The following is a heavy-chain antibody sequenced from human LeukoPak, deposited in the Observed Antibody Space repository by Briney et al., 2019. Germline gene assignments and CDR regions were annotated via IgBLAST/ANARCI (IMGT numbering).Heavy chain of an antibody. CDR2: IYYSGST. CDR1: GYSISSSNW. Sequence: SETLSLTCAVSGYSISSSNWWGWIRQPPGKGLEWIGYIYYSGSTYYNPSLKSRVTISVDTSKNQFSLKLSSVTAADTAVYYCARQSTNFDYWGQGTLVTASS. J-gene: IGHJ4*02. V-gene: IGHV4-28*01. CDR3: ARQSTNFDY.